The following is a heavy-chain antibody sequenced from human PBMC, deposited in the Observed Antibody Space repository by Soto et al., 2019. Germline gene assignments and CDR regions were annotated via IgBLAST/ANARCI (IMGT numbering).Heavy chain of an antibody. Sequence: GGSLRLSCAASGFTFSSYGMHWVRQAPGKGLEWVAVISYDGSNKYYADSVKGRFTISRDNSKNTLYLQMNSLRAEDTAVYYCAKRGAKVGATGRPTYYYYGMDVWGQGTTVTVSS. V-gene: IGHV3-30*18. J-gene: IGHJ6*02. CDR1: GFTFSSYG. D-gene: IGHD1-26*01. CDR2: ISYDGSNK. CDR3: AKRGAKVGATGRPTYYYYGMDV.